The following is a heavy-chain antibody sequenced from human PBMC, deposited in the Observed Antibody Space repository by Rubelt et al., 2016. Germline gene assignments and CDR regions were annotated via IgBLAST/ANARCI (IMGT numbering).Heavy chain of an antibody. CDR2: LYYTVTA. CDR1: RVSITSSPYY. Sequence: QLQLQESGTGLVKPSATLSLTCTLSRVSITSSPYYSCWIRQLPGKGLARIGTLYYTVTASYKPSLHSRVTIQVDTTENKSTLKRSAVTAAETAVYYCARQPWMQHPWYFDQWGQGTLVTVSS. J-gene: IGHJ4*02. CDR3: ARQPWMQHPWYFDQ. V-gene: IGHV4-39*01. D-gene: IGHD5-18*01.